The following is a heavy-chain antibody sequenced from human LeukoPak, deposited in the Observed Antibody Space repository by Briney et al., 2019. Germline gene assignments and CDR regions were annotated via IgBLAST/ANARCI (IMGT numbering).Heavy chain of an antibody. CDR2: ISGSGGST. V-gene: IGHV3-23*01. D-gene: IGHD5-18*01. J-gene: IGHJ4*02. CDR1: GFTFSSYA. Sequence: GGSLRLSCAASGFTFSSYAMSWVRQAPGKGLEWVLAISGSGGSTYYADSVKGRFTISRDNSKNTLYLQMNSLRAEDTAVYYCAKAGLGYSYGYYFDYWGQGTLVTVSS. CDR3: AKAGLGYSYGYYFDY.